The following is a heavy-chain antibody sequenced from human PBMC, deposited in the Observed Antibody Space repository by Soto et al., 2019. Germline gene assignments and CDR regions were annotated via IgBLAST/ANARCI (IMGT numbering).Heavy chain of an antibody. J-gene: IGHJ4*02. V-gene: IGHV3-23*01. CDR2: ISGSGGTT. CDR1: GFTFSNYA. D-gene: IGHD6-25*01. CDR3: AKFFVETGSNSGWPWSFHY. Sequence: EVQLLESGGGLVQPGRSLRLSCAASGFTFSNYAMSWVRQSPGQGLDWVSAISGSGGTTYYADSVKGRFTMSRDNSKHTLFLQMNSLRAEDAAVYYCAKFFVETGSNSGWPWSFHYWGQGTLVTVSS.